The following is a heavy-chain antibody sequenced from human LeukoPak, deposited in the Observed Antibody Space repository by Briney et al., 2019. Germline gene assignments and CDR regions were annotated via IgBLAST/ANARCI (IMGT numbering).Heavy chain of an antibody. V-gene: IGHV6-1*01. Sequence: SQTLSLTCAISGDSVSSNSVTWNWIRQSPSRGLKWLGRTYYRSTWYNDYAVSVRGRITVNPDTSKNQFSLHLNSVTSEDTAVYYCARRLTQYNCFDPWGQGILVTVSS. CDR3: ARRLTQYNCFDP. D-gene: IGHD2-21*02. CDR2: TYYRSTWYN. J-gene: IGHJ5*02. CDR1: GDSVSSNSVT.